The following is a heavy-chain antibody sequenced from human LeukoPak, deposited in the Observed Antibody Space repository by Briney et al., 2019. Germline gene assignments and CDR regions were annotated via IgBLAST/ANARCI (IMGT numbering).Heavy chain of an antibody. CDR3: ARGPPGHILGVVVPAAISGFDP. D-gene: IGHD2-2*01. V-gene: IGHV4-59*01. J-gene: IGHJ5*02. CDR2: IYYSGST. Sequence: SETLSLTCTVSGGSISSYYWSWIRQPPGKGLEWIGYIYYSGSTNYNPSLKSRVTILVDTSKNQFSLKLSSVTAADTAVYYCARGPPGHILGVVVPAAISGFDPWGQGTLVTASS. CDR1: GGSISSYY.